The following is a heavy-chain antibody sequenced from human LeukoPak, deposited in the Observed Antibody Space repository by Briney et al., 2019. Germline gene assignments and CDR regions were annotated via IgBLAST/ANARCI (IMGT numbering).Heavy chain of an antibody. D-gene: IGHD2-21*02. CDR3: TRDIGDFVSDF. J-gene: IGHJ4*02. Sequence: SETLSLTCTVSGGSIGSGYYWAWIRQPPGKGLEWIGSIHYGGTTHYNPSLQSRVTISADTSKNQFALDLRSVTAADTAVYYCTRDIGDFVSDFWGQGTLVAVSS. V-gene: IGHV4-39*02. CDR2: IHYGGTT. CDR1: GGSIGSGYY.